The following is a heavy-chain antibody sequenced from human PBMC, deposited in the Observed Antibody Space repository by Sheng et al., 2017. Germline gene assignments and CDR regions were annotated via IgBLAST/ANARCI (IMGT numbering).Heavy chain of an antibody. CDR3: ARGAITMVRGVPGAYAFDI. CDR2: IIPIFGTA. Sequence: QVQLVQSGAEVKKPGSSVKVSCKASGGTFSSYAISWVRQAPGQGLEWMGGIIPIFGTANYAQKFQGRVTITADESTSTAYMELSSLRSEDTAVYYCARGAITMVRGVPGAYAFDIWGQGTMVTVSS. J-gene: IGHJ3*02. V-gene: IGHV1-69*13. D-gene: IGHD3-10*01. CDR1: GGTFSSYA.